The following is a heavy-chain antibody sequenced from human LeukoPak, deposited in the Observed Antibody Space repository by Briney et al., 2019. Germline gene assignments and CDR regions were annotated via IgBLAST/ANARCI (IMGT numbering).Heavy chain of an antibody. D-gene: IGHD5-18*01. CDR3: ARELTNTGYFDY. Sequence: GASVKVSSKTSGFTFTSYYMHWVRQAPGQGLEWMGVINPNGDGTSYAQKFQGRVTMTRDTSTSTVYMELSSLRSEDTAVYYCARELTNTGYFDYWGQGTLVTVSS. V-gene: IGHV1-46*01. CDR1: GFTFTSYY. CDR2: INPNGDGT. J-gene: IGHJ4*02.